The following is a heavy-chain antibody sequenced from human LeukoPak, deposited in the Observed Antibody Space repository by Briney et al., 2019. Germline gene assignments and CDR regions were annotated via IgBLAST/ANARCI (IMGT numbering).Heavy chain of an antibody. Sequence: SETLSLTCTVSGGSIISSDYHWGWVRQPPGKGLEWIGTISYSGNTDYNPSLRSRVTISVDTSNNQFSLRLGSVTAADTTVYHCARHCCSGPAKRVFDIWGQGTMVTVSS. CDR1: GGSIISSDYH. D-gene: IGHD2-15*01. CDR3: ARHCCSGPAKRVFDI. CDR2: ISYSGNT. V-gene: IGHV4-39*01. J-gene: IGHJ3*02.